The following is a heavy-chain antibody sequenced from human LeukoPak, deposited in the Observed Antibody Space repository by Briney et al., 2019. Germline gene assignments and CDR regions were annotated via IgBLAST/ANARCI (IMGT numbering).Heavy chain of an antibody. CDR2: LSTGGGSA. CDR3: ARAVNYYDSSGYDY. J-gene: IGHJ4*02. D-gene: IGHD3-22*01. V-gene: IGHV3-23*01. CDR1: GFTFSNYA. Sequence: PGGSLRLSCTASGFTFSNYAMNWVRQAPGKGLEWVSTLSTGGGSAYYADSVKGRFTVSRENAKNSLYLQMNSLRAGDTAVYYCARAVNYYDSSGYDYWGQGTLVTVSS.